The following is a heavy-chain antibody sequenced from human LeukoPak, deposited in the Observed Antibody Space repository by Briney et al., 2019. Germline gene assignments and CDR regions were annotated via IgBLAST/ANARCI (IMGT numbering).Heavy chain of an antibody. J-gene: IGHJ4*02. D-gene: IGHD6-6*01. V-gene: IGHV3-21*01. Sequence: GGSLRLPCTASGYPFTLYNMHCLRHSPGKGLEWLSYFSSSCNYIFYAQSVEGRHLLSRDNEKNSHSLQKNSRRVDDTAVYFCARGTYRSSSPSIGMAYYLDYWGQGIRVTVSS. CDR2: FSSSCNYI. CDR3: ARGTYRSSSPSIGMAYYLDY. CDR1: GYPFTLYN.